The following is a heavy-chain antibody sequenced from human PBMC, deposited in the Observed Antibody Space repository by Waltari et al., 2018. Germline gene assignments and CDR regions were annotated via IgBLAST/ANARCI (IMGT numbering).Heavy chain of an antibody. CDR3: ARGATTKFYYYYYYMDV. V-gene: IGHV1-3*01. D-gene: IGHD1-1*01. J-gene: IGHJ6*03. CDR1: GYRLSSQS. Sequence: QVQLVQSGAEVVSRGASVRVSCKASGYRLSSQSIHWVRQAPGQSLEWMAWLNPVNGDTEYSQNCQGRVAVTRDTSAMTVYMDLSSLTSEDTATYYCARGATTKFYYYYYYMDVWGQGTSVTVSS. CDR2: LNPVNGDT.